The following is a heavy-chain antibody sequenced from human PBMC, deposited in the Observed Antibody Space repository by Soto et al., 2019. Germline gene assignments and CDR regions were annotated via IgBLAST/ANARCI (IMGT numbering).Heavy chain of an antibody. CDR1: GFTFSNAW. CDR3: ATERSDTPMVFDY. Sequence: EVQLVESGGGLVKPGGSLRLSCAASGFTFSNAWMSWVRQAPGKGLEWVGRIKSKTDGGTTDYAAPVKGRFTISRDESKNTLYRQMNKLKTEGTVIYYGATERSDTPMVFDYWGEGTLVIVSS. D-gene: IGHD5-18*01. CDR2: IKSKTDGGTT. J-gene: IGHJ4*02. V-gene: IGHV3-15*01.